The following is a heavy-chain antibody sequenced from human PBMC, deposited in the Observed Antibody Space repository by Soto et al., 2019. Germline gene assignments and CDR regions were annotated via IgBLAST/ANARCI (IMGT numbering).Heavy chain of an antibody. CDR2: IYYSGST. CDR1: GGSISSGVYY. D-gene: IGHD1-26*01. Sequence: SETLSLTCAVSGGSISSGVYYWSWIGQHPGKGLEWIGYIYYSGSTYYNPSLKSRVTISVDTSKNQFSLKLSSVTAADTAVYYCARIVVGATNCYFDYWGQGTLVTVSS. J-gene: IGHJ4*02. V-gene: IGHV4-31*11. CDR3: ARIVVGATNCYFDY.